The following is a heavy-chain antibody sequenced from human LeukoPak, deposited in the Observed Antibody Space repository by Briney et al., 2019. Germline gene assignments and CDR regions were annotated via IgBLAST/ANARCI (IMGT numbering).Heavy chain of an antibody. D-gene: IGHD3-22*01. CDR3: ARHARYYDSSGYYFFDY. V-gene: IGHV4-59*08. CDR1: GGSISSYY. CDR2: IYYSGST. Sequence: PSETLSLTCTVSGGSISSYYWSWIRQPPGKGLEWIGYIYYSGSTNYNPSLKSRVTISVDTSKNQFSLKLSSVTAADTAVYYCARHARYYDSSGYYFFDYWGQGTLVTVSS. J-gene: IGHJ4*02.